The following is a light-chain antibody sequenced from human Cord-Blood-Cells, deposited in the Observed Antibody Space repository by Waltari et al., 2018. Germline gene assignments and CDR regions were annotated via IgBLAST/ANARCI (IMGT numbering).Light chain of an antibody. CDR1: SSDVGGYNY. CDR3: SSYTSSSTYVV. V-gene: IGLV2-14*01. CDR2: DVS. J-gene: IGLJ2*01. Sequence: QSALTQPASVSGSPGQSITISCTGTSSDVGGYNYVSWYQQHPGKAPKLMIYDVSKRPSGVSNRFSGSKSGNTASLTISGLKAEDEADYYCSSYTSSSTYVVFGGGTKLTVL.